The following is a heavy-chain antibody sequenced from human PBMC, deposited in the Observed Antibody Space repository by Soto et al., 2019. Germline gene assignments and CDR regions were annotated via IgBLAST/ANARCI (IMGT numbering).Heavy chain of an antibody. Sequence: GESLKISCKGSGYSFTSYWIAWVRQMPGKGLEYMGIIFPGDSDIRYSPSFQGQVTVSADKSIDTAYLQWSSLKASDTAIYYCARPSVDSNTGPYGMDVWGQGTTVTVSS. CDR2: IFPGDSDI. CDR1: GYSFTSYW. V-gene: IGHV5-51*01. D-gene: IGHD5-12*01. J-gene: IGHJ6*02. CDR3: ARPSVDSNTGPYGMDV.